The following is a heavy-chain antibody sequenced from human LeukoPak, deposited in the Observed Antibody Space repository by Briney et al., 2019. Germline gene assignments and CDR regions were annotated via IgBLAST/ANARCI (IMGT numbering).Heavy chain of an antibody. V-gene: IGHV4-38-2*02. J-gene: IGHJ4*02. D-gene: IGHD2/OR15-2a*01. CDR1: GYSISTGHY. CDR2: IFLGETT. CDR3: ASAPHVNYFDF. Sequence: SETLSLTCTVSGYSISTGHYWGWIRQPPGQGLEWIASIFLGETTYYKPSLKSRLTISVDTSKNQLSLKLSSVTAADTAVYYCASAPHVNYFDFWGQGALVTVSA.